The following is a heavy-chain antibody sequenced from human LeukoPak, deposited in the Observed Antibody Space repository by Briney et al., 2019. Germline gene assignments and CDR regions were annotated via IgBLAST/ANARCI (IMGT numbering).Heavy chain of an antibody. J-gene: IGHJ4*02. D-gene: IGHD3-16*02. V-gene: IGHV4-34*01. CDR2: INHSGST. CDR3: ARRVWGSYRYTDFDY. CDR1: GGSFSGYY. Sequence: SETMSLTCAVYGGSFSGYYWSWIRQPPGKGLEWIGEINHSGSTNYNPSLKSRVTLSVDTSKNQFSLKLSSVNAADTAVFYCARRVWGSYRYTDFDYWGQGTLVTVSS.